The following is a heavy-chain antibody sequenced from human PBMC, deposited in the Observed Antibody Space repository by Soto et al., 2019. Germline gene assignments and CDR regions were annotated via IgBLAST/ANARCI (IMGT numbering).Heavy chain of an antibody. D-gene: IGHD2-8*02. Sequence: PSETLSLTCTVTGGSIRRRGYYWSWIRQRPGEGLEWIGFVYYTGTTDYNPSLRSRMTISPDPSRNQFYLDVTSVTVADAAFYYCAASGGRERDWFDPWGQGTLVTVSS. J-gene: IGHJ5*02. CDR2: VYYTGTT. V-gene: IGHV4-31*03. CDR1: GGSIRRRGYY. CDR3: AASGGRERDWFDP.